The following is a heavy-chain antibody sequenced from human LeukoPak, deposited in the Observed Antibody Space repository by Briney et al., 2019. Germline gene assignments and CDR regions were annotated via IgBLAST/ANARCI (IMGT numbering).Heavy chain of an antibody. CDR3: AKDQGWTDGSGDY. D-gene: IGHD3-10*01. CDR2: IDVSGDNT. V-gene: IGHV3-23*01. Sequence: GGSLRLSCAASGCSFSSYAMTWVRQAPGKGLEWVSTIDVSGDNTYYADSVKGRFTISRDNSKNTLYLQMNSLRAEDTAVYYCAKDQGWTDGSGDYWGRGTLVTVSS. J-gene: IGHJ4*02. CDR1: GCSFSSYA.